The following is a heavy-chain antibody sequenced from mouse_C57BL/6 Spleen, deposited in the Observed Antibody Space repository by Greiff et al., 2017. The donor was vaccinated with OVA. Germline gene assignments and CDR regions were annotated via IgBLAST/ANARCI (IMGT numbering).Heavy chain of an antibody. Sequence: EVKLQESGGGLVQPGGSLKLSCAASGFTFSDYYMYWVRQTPEKRLEWVAYISNGGGSTYYPDTVKGRFTISRDNAKNTLYPQMSRLKSEDTAMYYCAGPVGFAYWGQGTLVTVSA. CDR3: AGPVGFAY. CDR2: ISNGGGST. CDR1: GFTFSDYY. J-gene: IGHJ3*01. V-gene: IGHV5-12*01.